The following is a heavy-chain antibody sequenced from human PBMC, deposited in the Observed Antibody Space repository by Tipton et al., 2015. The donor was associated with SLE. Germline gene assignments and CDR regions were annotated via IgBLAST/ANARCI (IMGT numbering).Heavy chain of an antibody. J-gene: IGHJ3*02. CDR2: IYYSGST. Sequence: TLSLTCTVSGGSISSYYWSWIRQPPGKGLEWIGYIYYSGSTYYNPSLKSRVTISVDTSKNQFSLKLNSVTAADTAVYYCARDLYEMGAFDIWGQGTMVTVSS. CDR1: GGSISSYY. V-gene: IGHV4-59*12. D-gene: IGHD5-24*01. CDR3: ARDLYEMGAFDI.